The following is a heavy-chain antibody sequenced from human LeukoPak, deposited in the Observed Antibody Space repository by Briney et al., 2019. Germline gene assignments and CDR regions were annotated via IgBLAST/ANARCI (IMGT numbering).Heavy chain of an antibody. Sequence: SETLSLTCTVSGASISSYYWSWIRQPPGKGLEWIGAIYYTGSTYYNPSLKSRATISVDTSKNHFSLKLTSVTAADTAVYYCARGTGGAAAADFDPWGQGTLVTVSS. V-gene: IGHV4-59*06. J-gene: IGHJ5*02. CDR1: GASISSYY. CDR3: ARGTGGAAAADFDP. D-gene: IGHD6-13*01. CDR2: IYYTGST.